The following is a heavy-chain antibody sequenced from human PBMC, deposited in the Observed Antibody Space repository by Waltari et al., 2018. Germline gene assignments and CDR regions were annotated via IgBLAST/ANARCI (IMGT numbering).Heavy chain of an antibody. CDR3: AKGATYDYIWGGCRQFDF. Sequence: QVQLVQSGAEVKKPGASVKASCKASGYTFTSYGISWVRQAPGQGLEGKGWIIASNGNTNYAQKLQGRVTMTTDASTSTTDMELRSMRSDDTAVYYCAKGATYDYIWGGCRQFDFWGQGTLVTVSS. CDR1: GYTFTSYG. J-gene: IGHJ4*02. CDR2: IIASNGNT. D-gene: IGHD3-16*02. V-gene: IGHV1-18*01.